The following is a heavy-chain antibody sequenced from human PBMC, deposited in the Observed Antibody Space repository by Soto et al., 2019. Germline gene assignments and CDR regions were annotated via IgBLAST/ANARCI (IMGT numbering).Heavy chain of an antibody. D-gene: IGHD6-13*01. CDR2: IWCDGSNK. V-gene: IGHV3-33*01. CDR3: ARGMGSNYYYGMDV. CDR1: GFTFSSYG. Sequence: GGSLRLSCAASGFTFSSYGMHWVRQAPGKGLEWVAVIWCDGSNKYYADSVKGRFTMSRDNDKKSLYLQMNSLRDEDTAVYYCARGMGSNYYYGMDVWGQGTTVTVSS. J-gene: IGHJ6*02.